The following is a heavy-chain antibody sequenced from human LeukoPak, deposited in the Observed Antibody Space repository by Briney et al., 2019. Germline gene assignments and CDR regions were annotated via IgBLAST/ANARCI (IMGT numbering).Heavy chain of an antibody. CDR2: ISGSGGST. D-gene: IGHD6-19*01. Sequence: GGSLRLSCAASGFTFSSYAMSWVRQAPGKGLEWVSAISGSGGSTYYADSVKGRFTISRDNSKNTLYLQMNSLRAEDTAVYYCAREGYSSGWYDMHYYYYYGMDVWGQGTTVTVSS. V-gene: IGHV3-23*01. CDR3: AREGYSSGWYDMHYYYYYGMDV. J-gene: IGHJ6*02. CDR1: GFTFSSYA.